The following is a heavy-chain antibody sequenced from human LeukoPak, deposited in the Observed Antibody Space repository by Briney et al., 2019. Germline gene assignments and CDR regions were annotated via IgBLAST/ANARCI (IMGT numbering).Heavy chain of an antibody. J-gene: IGHJ6*03. CDR3: GRGSGLVMVHHYYYYMDV. Sequence: GGSLRLSCAASGFTFSYYGMHWVRQAPGKGLEWVAFIRYDGNDKFYADSVKGRFTISRDNSKNTLYLQMNSLRAEDTAVYYCGRGSGLVMVHHYYYYMDVWGKGTTVTISS. CDR2: IRYDGNDK. D-gene: IGHD3-10*01. V-gene: IGHV3-30*02. CDR1: GFTFSYYG.